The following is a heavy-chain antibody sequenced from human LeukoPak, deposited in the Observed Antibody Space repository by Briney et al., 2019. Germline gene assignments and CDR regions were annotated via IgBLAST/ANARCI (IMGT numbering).Heavy chain of an antibody. V-gene: IGHV4-34*01. D-gene: IGHD6-6*01. J-gene: IGHJ5*02. CDR2: INHSGST. CDR1: GGSFSGYY. Sequence: SETLSLTCAVYGGSFSGYYWSWIRQPPGKGLEWIGEINHSGSTNYNPSLKSRVTISVDTSKNQFSLKLSSVTAADTAVYYCARGGRAARPEYNWFDPWGQGTLVTVSS. CDR3: ARGGRAARPEYNWFDP.